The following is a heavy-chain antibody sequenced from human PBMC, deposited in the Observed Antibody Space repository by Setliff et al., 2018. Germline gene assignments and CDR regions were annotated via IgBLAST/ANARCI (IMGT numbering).Heavy chain of an antibody. CDR1: GESFSNNY. CDR3: ARGCAAGACYSDYYYYMDV. CDR2: SNHGGST. J-gene: IGHJ6*03. Sequence: PSETLSLTCSVYGESFSNNYWSWIRQTPGKGLEWIGESNHGGSTSYHPSLKSRLTMSVDTSKNQFSLKLKSATAADTAMYYCARGCAAGACYSDYYYYMDVWGKGTTVTVSS. V-gene: IGHV4-34*01. D-gene: IGHD2-15*01.